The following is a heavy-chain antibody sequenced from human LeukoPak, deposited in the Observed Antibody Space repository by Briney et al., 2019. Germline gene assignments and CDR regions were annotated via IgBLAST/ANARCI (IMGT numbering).Heavy chain of an antibody. CDR3: ARENLYGDYDDY. Sequence: PSETLSLTCTVSGGSISSGGYYWSWIRQPPGKGLEWIGYIYYSGSTNYNPSLKSRVTISVDTSKNQFSLKLSSVTAADTAVYYCARENLYGDYDDYWGQGTLVTVSS. CDR2: IYYSGST. CDR1: GGSISSGGYY. V-gene: IGHV4-61*08. D-gene: IGHD4-17*01. J-gene: IGHJ4*02.